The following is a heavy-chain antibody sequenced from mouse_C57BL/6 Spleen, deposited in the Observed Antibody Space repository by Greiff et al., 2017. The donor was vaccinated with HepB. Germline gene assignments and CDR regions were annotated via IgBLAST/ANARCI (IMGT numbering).Heavy chain of an antibody. V-gene: IGHV1-64*01. Sequence: QVQLQQPGAELVKPGASVKLSCKASGYTFTSYWMHWVKQRPGQGLEWIGMIHPNSGSTNYNEKFKSKATLTVDKSSSTAYMQLSSLTSEDSAVYYCARSFYDYGIRSFYFDYGGQGPTLTGSS. CDR2: IHPNSGST. CDR3: ARSFYDYGIRSFYFDY. CDR1: GYTFTSYW. J-gene: IGHJ2*01. D-gene: IGHD1-1*01.